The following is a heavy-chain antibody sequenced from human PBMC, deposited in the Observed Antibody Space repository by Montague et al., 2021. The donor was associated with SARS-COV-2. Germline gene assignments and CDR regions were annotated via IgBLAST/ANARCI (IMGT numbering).Heavy chain of an antibody. V-gene: IGHV4-4*09. CDR1: GASVTSES. D-gene: IGHD3-3*01. J-gene: IGHJ4*02. Sequence: SETLSLTCSVSGASVTSESWGWIRQTPGKGLEWIAYIYDTGIIDYHPSLRSRTTIAVDTSKNQFSLKLSSVTAADTAVYYCATLPSSITIFGVVQGYYFDDWGQGTLVTVSS. CDR3: ATLPSSITIFGVVQGYYFDD. CDR2: IYDTGII.